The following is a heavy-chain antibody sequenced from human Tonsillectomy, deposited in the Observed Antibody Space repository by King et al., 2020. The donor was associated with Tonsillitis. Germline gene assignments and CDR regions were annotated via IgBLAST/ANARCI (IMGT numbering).Heavy chain of an antibody. CDR3: ARDAMVRGLDY. V-gene: IGHV3-21*01. CDR2: ISSSGREI. D-gene: IGHD3-10*01. CDR1: GFTFSYYT. J-gene: IGHJ4*02. Sequence: VQLVESGGGLVKPGGSLRLSCAASGFTFSYYTIHWVRQAPGKGLEWVSSISSSGREIYYADSLKGRFIISRDNAKNSLYLQMNSLRAEDTAVYYCARDAMVRGLDYWGQGTLVTVSS.